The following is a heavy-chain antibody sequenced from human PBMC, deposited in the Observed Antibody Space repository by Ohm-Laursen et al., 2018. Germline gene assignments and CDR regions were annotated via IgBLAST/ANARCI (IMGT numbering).Heavy chain of an antibody. D-gene: IGHD3-22*01. J-gene: IGHJ3*02. V-gene: IGHV1-18*01. CDR3: ARENYDSSGYYQKRSAFDI. Sequence: GASVKVSCKASGYTFTSYGISWVRQAPGQGLEWMGWISAYNGNTNYAQKLQGRVTMTTDTSTSTAYMELRSLRSDDTAVYYCARENYDSSGYYQKRSAFDIWGQGTMVTVSS. CDR2: ISAYNGNT. CDR1: GYTFTSYG.